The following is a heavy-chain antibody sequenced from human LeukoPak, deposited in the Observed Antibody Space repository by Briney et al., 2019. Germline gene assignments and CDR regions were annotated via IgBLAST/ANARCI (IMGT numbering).Heavy chain of an antibody. CDR1: GFTFSSYS. J-gene: IGHJ4*02. CDR3: TRGSSFDY. D-gene: IGHD1-14*01. CDR2: ISNSSSYI. Sequence: GGSLRLSCAASGFTFSSYSMNWVRQAPGKGLEWVSSISNSSSYIYYADSVKGRFTISRDNAKNSLYLQMNSLRAEDTAVYYCTRGSSFDYWGQGTLVTVSS. V-gene: IGHV3-21*01.